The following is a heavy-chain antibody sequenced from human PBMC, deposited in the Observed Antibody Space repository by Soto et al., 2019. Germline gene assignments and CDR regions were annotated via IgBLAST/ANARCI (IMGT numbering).Heavy chain of an antibody. D-gene: IGHD3-10*01. V-gene: IGHV3-33*01. CDR3: GRDYTFGTGTIYGHNWFDP. Sequence: QVYLVESGGGVVQPGNSLRLSCAASGFSFTDYGMQWVRQAPGKGLEWVAGIWFDGSNEYYADSVKGRFTISRDNSKNMLNLQMSSLRDEDTGVYYCGRDYTFGTGTIYGHNWFDPWGQGTLVSVSS. CDR1: GFSFTDYG. CDR2: IWFDGSNE. J-gene: IGHJ5*02.